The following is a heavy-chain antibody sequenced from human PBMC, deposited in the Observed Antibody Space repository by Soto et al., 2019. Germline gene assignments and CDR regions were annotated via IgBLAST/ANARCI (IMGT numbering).Heavy chain of an antibody. D-gene: IGHD3-3*01. J-gene: IGHJ6*02. CDR3: PSENAISGVVIPRLDHYGMDV. Sequence: PGGSLRLSCAASGFTFSSYSMNWVRQAPGKGLERVSYISSSGSTIYYADSVKGRFTISRDNAKNSLYLQMNSLRAEDTAVYYCPSENAISGVVIPRLDHYGMDVWAQGTTVTVPS. CDR1: GFTFSSYS. V-gene: IGHV3-48*04. CDR2: ISSSGSTI.